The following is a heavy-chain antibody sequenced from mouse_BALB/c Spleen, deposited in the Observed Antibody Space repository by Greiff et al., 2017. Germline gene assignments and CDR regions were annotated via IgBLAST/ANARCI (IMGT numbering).Heavy chain of an antibody. J-gene: IGHJ4*01. CDR1: GFTFSNYW. V-gene: IGHV6-6*02. CDR2: IRLKSNNYAT. D-gene: IGHD4-1*01. CDR3: TRRTGTFYAMDY. Sequence: EVQVVESGGGLVQPGGSMKLSCVASGFTFSNYWMNWVRQSPEKGLEWVAEIRLKSNNYATHYAESVKGRFTISRDDSKSSVYLQMNNLRAEDTGIYYCTRRTGTFYAMDYWGQGTSVTVSS.